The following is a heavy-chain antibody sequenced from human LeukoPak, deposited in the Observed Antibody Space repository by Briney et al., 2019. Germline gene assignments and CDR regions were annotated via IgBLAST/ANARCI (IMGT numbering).Heavy chain of an antibody. CDR2: ISSSSSYI. Sequence: AGGSLRLSCAASGFAFSDYYMSWIRQAPGKGLEWVSSISSSSSYIYYADSVKGRFTISRDNAKNSLYLQMNSLRAEDTAVYYCARGDGYNYDDYWGQGTLVTVSS. CDR1: GFAFSDYY. D-gene: IGHD5-24*01. CDR3: ARGDGYNYDDY. J-gene: IGHJ4*02. V-gene: IGHV3-11*06.